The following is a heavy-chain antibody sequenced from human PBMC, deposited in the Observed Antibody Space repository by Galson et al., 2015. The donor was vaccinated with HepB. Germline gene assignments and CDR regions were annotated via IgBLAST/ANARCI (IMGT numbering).Heavy chain of an antibody. CDR2: IKSKTDGGTT. CDR3: TTSGTPYDFWRFDY. Sequence: SLRLSCAASGFTFSNAWMSWVRQAPGKGLEWVGRIKSKTDGGTTDYAAPVKGRFTISRDDSKNTLYLQMNSLKTEDTAVYYCTTSGTPYDFWRFDYWGQGTLVTVSS. V-gene: IGHV3-15*01. CDR1: GFTFSNAW. D-gene: IGHD3-3*01. J-gene: IGHJ4*02.